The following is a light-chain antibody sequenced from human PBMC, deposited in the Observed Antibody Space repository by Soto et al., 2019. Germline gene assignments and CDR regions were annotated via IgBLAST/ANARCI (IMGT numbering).Light chain of an antibody. CDR3: SSYVGYNNVR. CDR1: SSDVGGYNY. CDR2: EVS. Sequence: QSALTQPPSASGSPGQSVTISCTGPSSDVGGYNYVSWYQQHPDKAPKLIIYEVSKRPSGVPDRFSGSKSGNTASLTVSGLQAEDESEYYCSSYVGYNNVRFCGGTTLTVL. V-gene: IGLV2-8*01. J-gene: IGLJ2*01.